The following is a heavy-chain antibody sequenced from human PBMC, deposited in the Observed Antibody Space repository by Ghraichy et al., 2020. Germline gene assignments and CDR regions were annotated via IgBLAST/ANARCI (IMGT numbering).Heavy chain of an antibody. Sequence: SETLSLTCSVSGDSISSSNYYWGWIRQSPGKGLEWIGNIHNSGNTYYNPSLKSRVTISLDASKNQFSLKLSSLTAADTAVYYCARLGLLGYGEAHWGQGTLVTVSS. D-gene: IGHD4-17*01. J-gene: IGHJ4*02. CDR1: GDSISSSNYY. CDR2: IHNSGNT. V-gene: IGHV4-39*01. CDR3: ARLGLLGYGEAH.